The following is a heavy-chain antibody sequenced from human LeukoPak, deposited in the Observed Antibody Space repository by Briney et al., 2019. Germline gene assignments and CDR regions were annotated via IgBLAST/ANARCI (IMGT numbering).Heavy chain of an antibody. V-gene: IGHV3-7*01. J-gene: IGHJ4*02. Sequence: GGPLRLSCAASGFSFSSHWMSWVRQAPGKGLEGVANIKQDGSERYYVDSVKGRFTISRDNAKNSQFLQMNSLRAEDTAVYYCAIDSWELRGYWGQGALVTVSS. D-gene: IGHD1-26*01. CDR3: AIDSWELRGY. CDR1: GFSFSSHW. CDR2: IKQDGSER.